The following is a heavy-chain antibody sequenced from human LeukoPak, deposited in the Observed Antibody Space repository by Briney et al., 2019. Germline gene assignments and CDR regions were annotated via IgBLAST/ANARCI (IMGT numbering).Heavy chain of an antibody. V-gene: IGHV3-23*01. Sequence: SGGSLRLSCATSGSSISSYGTIWVRQAPGKGLEWVSGISGSGGSTDNVDSVKGRFTTSRDNSKNPLYLQMSSLRAEDTAVYYCGEPSMVRGVLPFDYWGQGTLVTVSS. D-gene: IGHD3-10*01. J-gene: IGHJ4*02. CDR1: GSSISSYG. CDR3: GEPSMVRGVLPFDY. CDR2: ISGSGGST.